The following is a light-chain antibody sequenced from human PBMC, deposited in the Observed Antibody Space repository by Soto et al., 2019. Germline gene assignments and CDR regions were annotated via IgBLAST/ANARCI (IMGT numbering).Light chain of an antibody. J-gene: IGLJ3*02. CDR1: ASNIGAGYE. CDR3: QSYDISLSGSVV. V-gene: IGLV1-40*01. Sequence: QSVLTQPPSVSGAPGQRVTISCTGNASNIGAGYEVHWYQQPPGKAPKLLISGHNIRPSGVPDRFFGSKSGTSASLAINGLQAEDEADYYCQSYDISLSGSVVFGGGTKVTVL. CDR2: GHN.